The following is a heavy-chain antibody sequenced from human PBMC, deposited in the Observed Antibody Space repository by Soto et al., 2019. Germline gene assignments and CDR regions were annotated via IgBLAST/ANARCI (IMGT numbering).Heavy chain of an antibody. CDR1: GSTSDDYA. J-gene: IGHJ6*02. D-gene: IGHD6-6*01. Sequence: PGESQTLSSTASGSTSDDYATHRVRQTPGKRQDTVSLISWDGGSTYYADSVKGRFTISRDNSKNSLYLQMNSLRAEDTALYYCARDTGVSSSRHYYCYYGMDVWGQGTTVTVSS. CDR3: ARDTGVSSSRHYYCYYGMDV. CDR2: ISWDGGST. V-gene: IGHV3-43D*04.